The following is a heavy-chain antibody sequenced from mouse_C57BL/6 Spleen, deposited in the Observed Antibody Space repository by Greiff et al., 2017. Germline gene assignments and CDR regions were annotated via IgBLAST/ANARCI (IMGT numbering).Heavy chain of an antibody. CDR2: IHPNSGST. Sequence: QVQLQQPGAELVKPGASVKLSCKASGYTFTSYWMHWVKQRPGQGLEWIGMIHPNSGSTNYNEKFKSKATLTVDKSSSTAYMQLSSLTSEDSAVYYCARSAYYGSSPYFDYWGQGTTLTVSS. J-gene: IGHJ2*01. D-gene: IGHD1-1*01. CDR1: GYTFTSYW. CDR3: ARSAYYGSSPYFDY. V-gene: IGHV1-64*01.